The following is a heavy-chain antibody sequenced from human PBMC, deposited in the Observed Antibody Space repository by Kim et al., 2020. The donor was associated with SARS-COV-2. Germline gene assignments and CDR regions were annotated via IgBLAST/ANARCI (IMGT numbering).Heavy chain of an antibody. CDR2: ISSSSSYI. D-gene: IGHD2-2*01. J-gene: IGHJ6*02. CDR3: ARGGGIVVVPAALPYYYYYGMDV. V-gene: IGHV3-21*01. CDR1: GFTFSSYS. Sequence: GGSLRLSCAASGFTFSSYSMNWVRQAPGKGLEWVSSISSSSSYIYYADSVKGRFTISRDNAKNSLYLQMNSLRAEDTAVYYCARGGGIVVVPAALPYYYYYGMDVWGQGTTVTVSS.